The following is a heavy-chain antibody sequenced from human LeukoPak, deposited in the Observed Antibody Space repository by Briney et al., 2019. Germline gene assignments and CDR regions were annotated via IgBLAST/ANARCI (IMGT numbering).Heavy chain of an antibody. CDR1: GFTFNDYG. Sequence: GGSLRLSCAASGFTFNDYGMSWVRHAPGKALEGVSGINWNGGITGYADSMKGRFIISRHNPENSLYLQVNSLRAEDTALCYCARNFGGGDSSGPYYWGQGTLVTVSS. J-gene: IGHJ4*02. V-gene: IGHV3-20*04. CDR3: ARNFGGGDSSGPYY. CDR2: INWNGGIT. D-gene: IGHD3-22*01.